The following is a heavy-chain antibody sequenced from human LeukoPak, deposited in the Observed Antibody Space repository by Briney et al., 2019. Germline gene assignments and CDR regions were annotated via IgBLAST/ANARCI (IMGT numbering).Heavy chain of an antibody. CDR3: ASYYYGSGSLLPFDY. CDR2: IYHSGST. CDR1: GGSISSSNW. J-gene: IGHJ4*02. D-gene: IGHD3-10*01. V-gene: IGHV4-4*02. Sequence: SETLSLTWAVSGGSISSSNWWSWVRQPPGKGLEWIGEIYHSGSTNYNPSLKSRVTISVDKSKNQFSLKLSSVTAADTAVYYCASYYYGSGSLLPFDYWGQGTLVTVSS.